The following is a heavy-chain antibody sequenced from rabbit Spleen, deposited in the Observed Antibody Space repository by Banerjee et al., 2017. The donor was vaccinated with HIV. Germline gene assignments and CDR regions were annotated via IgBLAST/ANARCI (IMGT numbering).Heavy chain of an antibody. CDR3: ARDTGTSFSTYGMDL. J-gene: IGHJ6*01. D-gene: IGHD7-1*01. Sequence: QEQLVESGGGLVQPEGSLTLSCTPSGFSFSSAYYMCWVRQAPGKGLEWIACIYAGSSGNTYYASWAQGRFTISKASSTTVTLQMTSLTAADTATYFCARDTGTSFSTYGMDLWGPGTLVTVS. CDR2: IYAGSSGNT. CDR1: GFSFSSAYY. V-gene: IGHV1S45*01.